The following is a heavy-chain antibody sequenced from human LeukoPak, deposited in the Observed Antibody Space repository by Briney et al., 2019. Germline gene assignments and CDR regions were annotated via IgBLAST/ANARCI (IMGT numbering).Heavy chain of an antibody. CDR1: GFTFDDYA. V-gene: IGHV3-9*03. CDR3: AKGGPTVPTLPFDY. J-gene: IGHJ4*02. CDR2: ISWNSGSI. D-gene: IGHD4/OR15-4a*01. Sequence: GGSLGLSCAASGFTFDDYAMHWVRQAPGKGLEWVSGISWNSGSIGYADSVKGRFTISRDNAKNSLYLQMNSLRAEVMALYYCAKGGPTVPTLPFDYWGQGTLVTVSS.